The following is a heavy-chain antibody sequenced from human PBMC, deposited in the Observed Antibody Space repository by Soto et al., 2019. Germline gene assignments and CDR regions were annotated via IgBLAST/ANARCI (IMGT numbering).Heavy chain of an antibody. D-gene: IGHD2-15*01. CDR3: AREGIGYCSGGSCLGGWFDP. CDR1: GGTFSSYA. CDR2: IIPIFGTA. V-gene: IGHV1-69*12. J-gene: IGHJ5*02. Sequence: QVQLVQSGAEVKKPGSSVKVSCKASGGTFSSYAISWVRQAPGQGLEWMGGIIPIFGTANYAQKFQGRVTITADESTSTADMELSSLRSEDTAVYYCAREGIGYCSGGSCLGGWFDPWGQGTLVTVSS.